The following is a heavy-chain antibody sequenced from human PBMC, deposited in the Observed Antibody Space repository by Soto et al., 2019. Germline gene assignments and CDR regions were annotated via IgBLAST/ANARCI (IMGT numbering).Heavy chain of an antibody. D-gene: IGHD2-15*01. J-gene: IGHJ5*02. V-gene: IGHV4-31*03. CDR1: DGSIINVGYY. CDR3: ARETLGYCSGGSCYSPNWFDP. CDR2: IYYSGST. Sequence: PSEILPLTYTVSDGSIINVGYYCSWIRKHPGKGLEWIGYIYYSGSTYYNPSLKSRVTISVDTSKNQFSLKLSSVTAADTAVYYCARETLGYCSGGSCYSPNWFDPWGQGTLVTVSS.